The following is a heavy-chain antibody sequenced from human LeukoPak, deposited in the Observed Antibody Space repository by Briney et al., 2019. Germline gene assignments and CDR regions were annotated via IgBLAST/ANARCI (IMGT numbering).Heavy chain of an antibody. CDR1: GFSVSSNS. D-gene: IGHD1-14*01. V-gene: IGHV3-53*01. CDR2: IYSGTT. Sequence: GGSLRLSCTVSGFSVSSNSMSWVRQAPGKGLEWVSFIYSGTTHYSDSVKGRFTISRDNSKNTLYLQMNSLRVEDTAVYYCVKDRRNPYRPEGPFDPWGQGTLVTVSS. J-gene: IGHJ5*02. CDR3: VKDRRNPYRPEGPFDP.